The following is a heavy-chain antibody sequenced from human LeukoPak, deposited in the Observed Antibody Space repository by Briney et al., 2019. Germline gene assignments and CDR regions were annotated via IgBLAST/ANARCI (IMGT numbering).Heavy chain of an antibody. Sequence: GGSLRLSCAASGFTVSSNYMSWVRQAPGKGLEWVSVIYSGGSTYYADSVKGRFTISRDNSKSTLYLQMNSLRAEDTAVYYCARVRVSSSGWYNWGQGTLVTVSS. CDR1: GFTVSSNY. CDR2: IYSGGST. J-gene: IGHJ4*02. V-gene: IGHV3-66*01. D-gene: IGHD6-19*01. CDR3: ARVRVSSSGWYN.